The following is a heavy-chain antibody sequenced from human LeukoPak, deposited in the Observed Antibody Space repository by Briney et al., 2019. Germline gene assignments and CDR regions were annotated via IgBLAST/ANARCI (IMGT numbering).Heavy chain of an antibody. CDR2: ISSDGRNE. CDR1: GFTFNTYG. D-gene: IGHD2-8*01. Sequence: GGSLRLSCAASGFTFNTYGMHWVRQAPGKGLEWVAIISSDGRNEYYADSVKGRFTISRDNSKNTLYLQMNTLRAEDTAVYYCAREKYCTPTDCLHGRFYFDSWGQGALVSVSS. CDR3: AREKYCTPTDCLHGRFYFDS. V-gene: IGHV3-30*04. J-gene: IGHJ4*02.